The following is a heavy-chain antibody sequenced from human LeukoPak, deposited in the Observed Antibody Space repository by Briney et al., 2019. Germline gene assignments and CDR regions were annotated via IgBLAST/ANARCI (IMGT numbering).Heavy chain of an antibody. D-gene: IGHD3-3*01. CDR2: ISSSGSYI. V-gene: IGHV3-21*01. CDR1: GDTFSDSA. CDR3: ARGAGTIFGEYYYYMDV. J-gene: IGHJ6*03. Sequence: GGSLRLSCAASGDTFSDSAMTWVRQVPVKGLEWVSSISSSGSYIYYADSVKGRFTISRDNAKNSLYLQMNSLRADDTAVYHCARGAGTIFGEYYYYMDVWGKGTAVTVSS.